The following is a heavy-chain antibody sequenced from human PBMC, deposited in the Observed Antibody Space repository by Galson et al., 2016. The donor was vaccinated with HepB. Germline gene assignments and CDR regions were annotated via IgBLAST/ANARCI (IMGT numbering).Heavy chain of an antibody. CDR1: GYTFNYG. CDR2: LSAHNGNT. J-gene: IGHJ6*02. Sequence: SVKVSCKASGYTFNYGITWVRQAPGQGLEWMGWLSAHNGNTEYAQKFQGRVSMTTDTSTSTAYMELRSLRSDDTAVYYCARVLGSTSCYGMDVWGQGTTVIVSS. V-gene: IGHV1-18*01. D-gene: IGHD2-2*01. CDR3: ARVLGSTSCYGMDV.